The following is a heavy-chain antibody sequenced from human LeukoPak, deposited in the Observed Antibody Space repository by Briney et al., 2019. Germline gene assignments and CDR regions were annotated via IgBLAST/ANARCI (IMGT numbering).Heavy chain of an antibody. V-gene: IGHV4-31*03. CDR1: GGSISSGDYY. D-gene: IGHD4-17*01. CDR3: ATERDYGDRFFDY. CDR2: IYDSGST. Sequence: PSQTLSLTSTVSGGSISSGDYYWSRIRQHPGKGLEWIGYIYDSGSTYYNPSLKSRVTISVDTSKNPFSLKLNSVTAADTAVYFCATERDYGDRFFDYWGQGTLVTVSS. J-gene: IGHJ4*02.